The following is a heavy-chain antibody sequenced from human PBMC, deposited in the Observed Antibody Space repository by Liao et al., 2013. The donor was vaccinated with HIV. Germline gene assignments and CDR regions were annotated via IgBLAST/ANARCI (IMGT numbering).Heavy chain of an antibody. Sequence: QVQLQESGPGLVKPSQTLSLTCSVSGGSTSSGDYYWSWIRQPPGKGLEWIGYIYYSGSTYYNPSLKSRVIISEDTSKNQFSLKLSSVTAADTAVYYCAREAIERSDAFDIWGQGTMVTVSS. CDR2: IYYSGST. CDR1: GGSTSSGDYY. D-gene: IGHD1-1*01. CDR3: AREAIERSDAFDI. V-gene: IGHV4-30-4*08. J-gene: IGHJ3*02.